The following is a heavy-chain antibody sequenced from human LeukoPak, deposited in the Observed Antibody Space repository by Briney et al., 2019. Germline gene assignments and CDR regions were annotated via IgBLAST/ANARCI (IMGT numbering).Heavy chain of an antibody. Sequence: PGGSLRLSCAASRFTFSRYGMHWVRQAPGKGLEWVAFIRYDGTNKYYADSVKGRFTISRDNSMNTLYLQMNSLRAEDTAVYYCARGDRRDYWGQGTLVTVSS. J-gene: IGHJ4*02. V-gene: IGHV3-30*02. CDR2: IRYDGTNK. CDR3: ARGDRRDY. CDR1: RFTFSRYG.